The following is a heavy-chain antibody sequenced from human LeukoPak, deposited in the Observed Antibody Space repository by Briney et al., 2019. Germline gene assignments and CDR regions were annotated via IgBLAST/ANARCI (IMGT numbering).Heavy chain of an antibody. D-gene: IGHD5-12*01. J-gene: IGHJ4*02. CDR1: GGAFSSYA. V-gene: IGHV1-69*05. CDR2: IIPIFGTA. Sequence: SVKVSCKASGGAFSSYAISWVRQAPGQGVEWMGGIIPIFGTANYAQKFQGRVTITTDESTSRAYMELSSLRSEDRAVYYCAREGVATLDYWGQGTLVTVSS. CDR3: AREGVATLDY.